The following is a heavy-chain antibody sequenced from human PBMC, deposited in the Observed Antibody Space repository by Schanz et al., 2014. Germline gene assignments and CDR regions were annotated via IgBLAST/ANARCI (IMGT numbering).Heavy chain of an antibody. CDR3: ARGEANWGQY. J-gene: IGHJ4*02. CDR1: GYNFTTYT. V-gene: IGHV7-4-1*02. D-gene: IGHD7-27*01. Sequence: QVQLVQSGSELTRPGASVKVSCKASGYNFTTYTMNWVRAAPGTCLSCIGFLPPTPGNPTYAQGFTGRFVFSLDTSVSTAYLQISFLKADDTAVFFCARGEANWGQYWGQGTLVTVSS. CDR2: LPPTPGNP.